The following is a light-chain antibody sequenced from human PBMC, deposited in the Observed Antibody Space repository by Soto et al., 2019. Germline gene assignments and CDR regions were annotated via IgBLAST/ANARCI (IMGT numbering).Light chain of an antibody. CDR3: QSYDSNLSGSV. CDR1: NIGSYS. CDR2: DES. J-gene: IGLJ1*01. V-gene: IGLV3-21*02. Sequence: SYVLTQPPSVSVAPGQTARITCGGINIGSYSVHWYQQKPGQAPVLVVYDESDRPSGIPERFSGSKSDTSASLAITGLQADDEADYYCQSYDSNLSGSVFGTGTKLTVL.